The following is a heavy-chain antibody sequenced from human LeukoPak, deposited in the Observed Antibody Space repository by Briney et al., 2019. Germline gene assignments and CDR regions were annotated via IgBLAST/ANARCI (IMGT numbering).Heavy chain of an antibody. CDR2: INHSGST. D-gene: IGHD3-16*01. J-gene: IGHJ4*02. CDR3: ARGEPHGGMVDY. Sequence: PPETLSLTCAVYGGSFSGYYWSWIRQPPGKGLEWIGEINHSGSTNYNPSLKSRVTISVDTSKNQFSLKLSSVTAADTAVYYCARGEPHGGMVDYWGQGTLVTVSS. V-gene: IGHV4-34*01. CDR1: GGSFSGYY.